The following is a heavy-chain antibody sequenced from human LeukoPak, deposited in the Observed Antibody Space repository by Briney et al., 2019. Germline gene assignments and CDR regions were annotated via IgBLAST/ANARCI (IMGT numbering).Heavy chain of an antibody. V-gene: IGHV1-8*01. CDR1: GYTFTSYD. J-gene: IGHJ6*02. CDR2: MNPNSGNT. Sequence: ASVKVSCKASGYTFTSYDINWVRQATGQGLEWMGWMNPNSGNTGYAQKFQGRVTMTRNTSISTAYMELSSLRSEDTAVYYCARDIVVVPASYYYYGVDVWGQGTTVTVSS. CDR3: ARDIVVVPASYYYYGVDV. D-gene: IGHD2-2*01.